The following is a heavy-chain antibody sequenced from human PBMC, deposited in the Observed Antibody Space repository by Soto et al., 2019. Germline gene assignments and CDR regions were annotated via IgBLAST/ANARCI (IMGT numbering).Heavy chain of an antibody. Sequence: VASVKVSCKASDYTFASYGISWVRQAPGQGLEWMGWISAYNGNTNYAQKFQGRVTMTTDTSTRTAYMDLRSLRSDDTAIYYCARDYYGPHKRLSYGMDVWGQGTTVTVSS. V-gene: IGHV1-18*04. CDR1: DYTFASYG. CDR2: ISAYNGNT. J-gene: IGHJ6*02. CDR3: ARDYYGPHKRLSYGMDV. D-gene: IGHD3-10*01.